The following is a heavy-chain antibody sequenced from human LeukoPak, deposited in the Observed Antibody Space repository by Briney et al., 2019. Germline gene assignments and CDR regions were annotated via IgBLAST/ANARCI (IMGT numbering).Heavy chain of an antibody. D-gene: IGHD4-17*01. Sequence: PGGSLRLSCAASGFTFSSYSMNWVRQAPGKGLEWVSSISSSSSYIYYADSVKGRFTISRDNAKNSLYLQMKSLRAEDTAVYYCARDLRRDYGDYFDYWGQGTLVTVSS. CDR3: ARDLRRDYGDYFDY. CDR2: ISSSSSYI. CDR1: GFTFSSYS. V-gene: IGHV3-21*01. J-gene: IGHJ4*02.